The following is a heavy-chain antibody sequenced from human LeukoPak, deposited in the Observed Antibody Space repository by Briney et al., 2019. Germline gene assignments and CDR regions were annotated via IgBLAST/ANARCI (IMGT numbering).Heavy chain of an antibody. J-gene: IGHJ4*02. Sequence: GGSLRLSCAASGFTFSSYDMNWVRQTPGKGLEWDSFITGDAGTTSYADSVKGRFTISRDNSKNTLYLQLNSLSAEDTAVYYCAKTTGNGHWLIEYWGQGTLVTVSS. CDR2: ITGDAGTT. V-gene: IGHV3-23*01. CDR3: AKTTGNGHWLIEY. CDR1: GFTFSSYD. D-gene: IGHD4-23*01.